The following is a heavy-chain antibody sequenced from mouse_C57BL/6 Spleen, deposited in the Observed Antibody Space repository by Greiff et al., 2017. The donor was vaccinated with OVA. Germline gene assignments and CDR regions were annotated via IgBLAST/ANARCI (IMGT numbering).Heavy chain of an antibody. CDR2: ISDGGSYT. Sequence: EVKLMESGGGLVKPGGSLKLSCAASGFTFSSYAMSWVRQTPEKRLEWVATISDGGSYTYYPDNVKGRFTISRDNAKNNLYLQMSHLKSEDTAMYYCARGPYYSNPYAMDYWGQGTSVTVSS. CDR3: ARGPYYSNPYAMDY. CDR1: GFTFSSYA. V-gene: IGHV5-4*03. J-gene: IGHJ4*01. D-gene: IGHD2-5*01.